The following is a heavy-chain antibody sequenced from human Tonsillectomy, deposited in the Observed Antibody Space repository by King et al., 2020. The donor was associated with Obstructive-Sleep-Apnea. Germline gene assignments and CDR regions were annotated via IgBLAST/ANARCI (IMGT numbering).Heavy chain of an antibody. D-gene: IGHD3-3*01. CDR3: ARVQYYDFWIGYSHMDV. V-gene: IGHV3-21*01. CDR2: ISSSSSYI. CDR1: GFTFSSYS. Sequence: VQLVESGGGLVKPGGSPRLSCAASGFTFSSYSMNWVRQAPGKGLEWVSSISSSSSYIYYAVSVKGRFTISRDNAKNSLYLQMNSLRAEDTAVYYCARVQYYDFWIGYSHMDVWGQGTTVTVSS. J-gene: IGHJ6*02.